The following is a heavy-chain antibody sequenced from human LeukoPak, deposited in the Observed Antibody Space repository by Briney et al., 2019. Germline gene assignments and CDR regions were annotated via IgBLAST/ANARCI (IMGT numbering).Heavy chain of an antibody. V-gene: IGHV4-59*01. CDR1: GGSISSYY. Sequence: SETLSLTCTVSGGSISSYYWSWLRQPPGKGLEWLGYIYYSGSTNYNPSLKSRVTISVDTSKNQFSLKLSSVTAADTAVYYCARASMVRGVNNWFDPWGQGTLVTVSS. CDR3: ARASMVRGVNNWFDP. CDR2: IYYSGST. D-gene: IGHD3-10*01. J-gene: IGHJ5*02.